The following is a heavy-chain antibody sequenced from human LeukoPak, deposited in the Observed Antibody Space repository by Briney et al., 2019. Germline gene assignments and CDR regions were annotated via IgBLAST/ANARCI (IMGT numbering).Heavy chain of an antibody. CDR1: GFTFSSYS. V-gene: IGHV3-48*01. Sequence: GGSLRLSCAASGFTFSSYSMNWVRQAPGKGLEWVSYISSSSSTIYYADSVKGRFTISRDNAKNSLYLQMNSLRAEDTAVYYCARAYYYDRSGYYTDYWGQGTLVTVSS. CDR3: ARAYYYDRSGYYTDY. D-gene: IGHD3-22*01. CDR2: ISSSSSTI. J-gene: IGHJ4*02.